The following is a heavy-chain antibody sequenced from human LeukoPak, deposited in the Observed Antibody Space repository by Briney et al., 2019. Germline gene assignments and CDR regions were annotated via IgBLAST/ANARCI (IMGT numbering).Heavy chain of an antibody. J-gene: IGHJ4*02. CDR1: GGSISSSNW. V-gene: IGHV4-4*02. CDR2: IYHSGST. CDR3: ARSGGADYGDYYFDY. D-gene: IGHD4-17*01. Sequence: SETLSLTCAVSGGSISSSNWWSWVRQPPGKGLEWIGEIYHSGSTYYNPSLKSRVTISVDKSKNQFSLKLSSVTAADTAVYYCARSGGADYGDYYFDYWGQGTLVTVSS.